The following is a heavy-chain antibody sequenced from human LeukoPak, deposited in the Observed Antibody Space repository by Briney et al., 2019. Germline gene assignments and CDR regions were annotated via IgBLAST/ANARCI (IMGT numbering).Heavy chain of an antibody. D-gene: IGHD3-16*01. J-gene: IGHJ6*03. CDR2: IIPIFGAT. CDR1: GGSFSNYA. CDR3: AKQGAVRQDYYMDV. Sequence: SVNVSCKASGGSFSNYAITWVRQAPAQGLEWMGRIIPIFGATTYAQKFQGRVTITADMGSSTAYLELTGLTSEDTALYFCAKQGAVRQDYYMDVWGNGTTVIVSS. V-gene: IGHV1-69*06.